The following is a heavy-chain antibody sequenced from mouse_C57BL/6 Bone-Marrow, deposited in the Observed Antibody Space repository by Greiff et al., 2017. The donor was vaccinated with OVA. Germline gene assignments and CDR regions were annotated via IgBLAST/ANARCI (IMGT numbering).Heavy chain of an antibody. CDR3: AREDDYDFAY. J-gene: IGHJ3*01. D-gene: IGHD2-4*01. CDR1: GYTFTSYW. CDR2: IHPNSGST. V-gene: IGHV1-64*01. Sequence: VQLQQPGAELVKPGASVKLSCKASGYTFTSYWMHWVKQRPGQGLEWIGMIHPNSGSTYYNEKFKSKATLTVDKSSSTAYMQLSSLTSEDSAVYYCAREDDYDFAYWGQGTLVTVSA.